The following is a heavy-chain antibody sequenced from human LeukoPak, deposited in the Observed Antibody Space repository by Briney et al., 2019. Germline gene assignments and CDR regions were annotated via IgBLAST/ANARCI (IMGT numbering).Heavy chain of an antibody. D-gene: IGHD1-26*01. CDR1: GFTVSSNY. CDR3: ARSRSVVGAAGPTSYYYYYYYMDV. Sequence: QSGGSLRLSCAASGFTVSSNYMSWVRQAPGKGLEWVSVIYSGGSTYYADSVKGRFTISRDNSKNTLYLQMNSLRAEDTAVYYCARSRSVVGAAGPTSYYYYYYYMDVWGKGTTVTVSS. J-gene: IGHJ6*03. V-gene: IGHV3-66*01. CDR2: IYSGGST.